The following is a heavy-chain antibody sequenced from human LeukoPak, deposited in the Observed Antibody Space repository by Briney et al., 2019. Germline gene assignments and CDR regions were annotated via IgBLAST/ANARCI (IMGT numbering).Heavy chain of an antibody. J-gene: IGHJ4*02. Sequence: TGGSLRLSCSASGFTFSSYAMHWVRQAPGKGLEYVSSITSNGDTTYCTDSVKGRFTISRDNSKNTLYLQMSSLRAEDTAVYYCLKDRLGTGDYWGQGTLVSVSS. CDR1: GFTFSSYA. V-gene: IGHV3-64D*06. CDR2: ITSNGDTT. D-gene: IGHD7-27*01. CDR3: LKDRLGTGDY.